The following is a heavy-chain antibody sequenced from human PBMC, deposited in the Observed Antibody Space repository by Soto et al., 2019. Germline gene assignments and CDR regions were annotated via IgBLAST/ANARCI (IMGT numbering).Heavy chain of an antibody. V-gene: IGHV4-39*01. Sequence: QLQLQESGPGLVKPSETLSLTCTVSGGSISSSSYYWGWIRQPPGKGLDWIGSIYYSGSTYSNPSLKRRVTIYVDTSKNQFALKRSSVTAADTAVYYCASGIVVVQAAKNWFDPWGQGTLVTVSS. CDR1: GGSISSSSYY. J-gene: IGHJ5*02. CDR3: ASGIVVVQAAKNWFDP. D-gene: IGHD2-2*01. CDR2: IYYSGST.